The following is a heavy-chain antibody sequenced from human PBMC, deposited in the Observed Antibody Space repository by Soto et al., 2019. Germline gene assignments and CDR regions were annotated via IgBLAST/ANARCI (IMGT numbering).Heavy chain of an antibody. D-gene: IGHD3-22*01. CDR1: GYNFTTYW. CDR2: IDPSDSYT. V-gene: IGHV5-10-1*01. J-gene: IGHJ5*02. Sequence: GESLKISCKGSGYNFTTYWIIWVRQMPEKGLEWMGRIDPSDSYTTYSPSFQGHVTISADKSISTAYLQWSSLKASDTAMYYCARSLRLFSEHDPWGQGTLVTVSS. CDR3: ARSLRLFSEHDP.